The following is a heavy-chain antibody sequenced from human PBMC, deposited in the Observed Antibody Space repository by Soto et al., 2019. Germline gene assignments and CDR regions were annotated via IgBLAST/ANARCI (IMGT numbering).Heavy chain of an antibody. Sequence: QITLEESGPTLLKPTQTLTLTCTFSGFSLTTEGVAVACARQSPGKAPEWLAVIFWDDDKRFNPSMSSRLTITKDTSKSQVFLTLTHVDPVDTATYFCAYRGCDSRTCSVDSWGAGTLVSVSS. V-gene: IGHV2-5*02. CDR3: AYRGCDSRTCSVDS. CDR2: IFWDDDK. J-gene: IGHJ1*01. CDR1: GFSLTTEGVA. D-gene: IGHD3-22*01.